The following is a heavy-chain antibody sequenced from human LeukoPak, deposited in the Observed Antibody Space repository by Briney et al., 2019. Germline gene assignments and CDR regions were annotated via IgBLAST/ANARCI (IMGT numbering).Heavy chain of an antibody. J-gene: IGHJ4*02. Sequence: GRSLRLSCAASGFTFSSYAMHWVRQAPGKGLEWVAVISYDGSNKYYADSVKGRFTISRDNAKNSLYLQMNSLRAEDTALYYCAKDETGYSSGWYGKTTPLFDYWGQGTLVTVSS. CDR3: AKDETGYSSGWYGKTTPLFDY. CDR2: ISYDGSNK. CDR1: GFTFSSYA. V-gene: IGHV3-30-3*01. D-gene: IGHD6-19*01.